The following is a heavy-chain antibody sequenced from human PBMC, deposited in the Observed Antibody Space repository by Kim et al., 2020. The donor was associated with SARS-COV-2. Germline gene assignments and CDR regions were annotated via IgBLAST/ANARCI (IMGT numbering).Heavy chain of an antibody. CDR2: IYSDGGA. J-gene: IGHJ4*02. D-gene: IGHD3-16*01. CDR3: VRHGRRGGIIDY. CDR1: SSISSSSYY. Sequence: SETLSLICTGSSISSSSYYWGWVRQPPGKGLEWIGSIYSDGGADSYNPSLKSRGTISVDTPKDEFSLKLRSVTAADTAIYYCVRHGRRGGIIDYWGQGALVTVSS. V-gene: IGHV4-39*01.